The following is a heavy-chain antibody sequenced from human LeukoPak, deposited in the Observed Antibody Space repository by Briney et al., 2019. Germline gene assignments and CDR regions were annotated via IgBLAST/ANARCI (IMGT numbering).Heavy chain of an antibody. V-gene: IGHV3-74*01. CDR2: IDSDGSQI. CDR1: GFTFSSYW. J-gene: IGHJ4*02. D-gene: IGHD3-10*01. Sequence: GGSLRLSCEASGFTFSSYWMHWVRQAPGKGLVWVSRIDSDGSQISYVDSVKGRFTISRDNAKNTLYLQMNSLRAEDTALYYCAKDGDYYGSGSYYNYWGQGTLVTVSS. CDR3: AKDGDYYGSGSYYNY.